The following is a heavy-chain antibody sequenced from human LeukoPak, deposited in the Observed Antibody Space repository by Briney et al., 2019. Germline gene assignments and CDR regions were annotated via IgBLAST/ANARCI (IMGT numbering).Heavy chain of an antibody. CDR3: AKIAAAGYYFYSMDV. D-gene: IGHD6-13*01. Sequence: GGSLRLSCAASGFTFISYAMSWVRQAPGKGLEWVSSISGSGGSTFYADSVKGRFTFSRDNSKNTLFLQMNSLRAEDTAIYYCAKIAAAGYYFYSMDVWGRGTTVTVSS. CDR2: ISGSGGST. J-gene: IGHJ6*03. V-gene: IGHV3-23*01. CDR1: GFTFISYA.